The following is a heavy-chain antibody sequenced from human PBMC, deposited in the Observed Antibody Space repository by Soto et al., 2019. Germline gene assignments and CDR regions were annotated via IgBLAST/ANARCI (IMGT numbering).Heavy chain of an antibody. V-gene: IGHV3-48*02. CDR1: GFTFSSNS. CDR3: ARVIWSGHLTSDL. CDR2: ISSSSSTI. Sequence: EVQVVDSGGGLVQPGGSLRLSCAASGFTFSSNSMNWVRQAPGKGLECISYISSSSSTIYADSVKGRFTISRDNAKNSLYLQMNSLRDEDTAVYYCARVIWSGHLTSDLWGQGTLVTVSS. D-gene: IGHD3-3*01. J-gene: IGHJ5*02.